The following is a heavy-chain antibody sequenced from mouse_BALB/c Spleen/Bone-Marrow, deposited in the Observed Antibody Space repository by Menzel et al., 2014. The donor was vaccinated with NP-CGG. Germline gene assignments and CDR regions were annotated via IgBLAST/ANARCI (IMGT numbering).Heavy chain of an antibody. D-gene: IGHD1-2*01. CDR1: GFDFSRYW. V-gene: IGHV4-1*02. Sequence: VQLKESGVGLVQPGGSLKLSCAASGFDFSRYWMTWVRQAPGKGLEWIGEISPDSRTINYTPSLKDKFIISRDNAKNTLYLQMSRVRSEDTALYYCARPGYYGYQNVWGAGTTVTVSS. CDR2: ISPDSRTI. J-gene: IGHJ1*01. CDR3: ARPGYYGYQNV.